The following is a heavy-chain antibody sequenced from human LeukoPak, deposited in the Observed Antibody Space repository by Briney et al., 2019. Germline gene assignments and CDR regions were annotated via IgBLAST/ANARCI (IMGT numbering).Heavy chain of an antibody. CDR2: ISAYNGNT. Sequence: ASVKVSCKASGYTFTSYGISWVRQAPGQGLEWMGWISAYNGNTNYAQKLQGRVTMTTDTSTSTAYMELRSLRSDDTAVYYCARVHYYYGSGSDQNWFDPWGQGTLVTVSS. J-gene: IGHJ5*02. CDR3: ARVHYYYGSGSDQNWFDP. CDR1: GYTFTSYG. V-gene: IGHV1-18*01. D-gene: IGHD3-10*01.